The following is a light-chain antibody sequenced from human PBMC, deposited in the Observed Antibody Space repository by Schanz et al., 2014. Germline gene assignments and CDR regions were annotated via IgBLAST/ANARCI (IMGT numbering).Light chain of an antibody. CDR2: GAS. V-gene: IGKV3-11*01. CDR3: QQRSNWPPMYS. Sequence: EIVLTQSPATLSLSPGERAILSCRASQSVSSYLAWYQQKPGQAPSLLIYGASNRATGIPARFSGSGSGTDFTLTISSLEPEDFAVYYCQQRSNWPPMYSFGQGTKLEIK. J-gene: IGKJ2*03. CDR1: QSVSSY.